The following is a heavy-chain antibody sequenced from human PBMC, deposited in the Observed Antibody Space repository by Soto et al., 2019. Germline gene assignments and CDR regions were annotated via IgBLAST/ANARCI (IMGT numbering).Heavy chain of an antibody. CDR1: CGSVSSGGYY. CDR2: IYYSGTT. CDR3: ARRALPQCINGVCYKDGFWDY. Sequence: PSETLSLTCTVSCGSVSSGGYYWSWIRQHPGTGLEWIGYIYYSGTTYFNPSLKSRASISLDTSKNEFSLKLTSVTAADTAVYYCARRALPQCINGVCYKDGFWDYWGQGALVTVS. J-gene: IGHJ4*02. V-gene: IGHV4-31*03. D-gene: IGHD2-8*01.